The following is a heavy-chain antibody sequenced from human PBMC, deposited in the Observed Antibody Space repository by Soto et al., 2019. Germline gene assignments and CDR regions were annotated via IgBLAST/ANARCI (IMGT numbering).Heavy chain of an antibody. D-gene: IGHD1-1*01. Sequence: GASVKVSCTASGYTFTGYYMHWVRQAPGQGLEWMGWINPNSGGTNYAQKFQGWVTMTRDTSISTAYMELSRLRSDDTAVYYCARVGETTGTTPPYYYGMDVWGQGTTVTVSS. CDR1: GYTFTGYY. CDR2: INPNSGGT. V-gene: IGHV1-2*04. CDR3: ARVGETTGTTPPYYYGMDV. J-gene: IGHJ6*02.